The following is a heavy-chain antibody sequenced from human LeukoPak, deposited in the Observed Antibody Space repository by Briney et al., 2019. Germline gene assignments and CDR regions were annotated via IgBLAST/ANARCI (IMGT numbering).Heavy chain of an antibody. J-gene: IGHJ4*02. CDR1: GYTFTSYG. Sequence: GASVKVSCKASGYTFTSYGISWARQAPGQGLEWMGWISAYNGNTNYAQKLQGRVTMTTDTSTSTAYMELRSLRSDDTAVYYCARSPTRATSGSYFHNKYYFDYWGQGTLVTVSS. CDR3: ARSPTRATSGSYFHNKYYFDY. D-gene: IGHD1-26*01. CDR2: ISAYNGNT. V-gene: IGHV1-18*01.